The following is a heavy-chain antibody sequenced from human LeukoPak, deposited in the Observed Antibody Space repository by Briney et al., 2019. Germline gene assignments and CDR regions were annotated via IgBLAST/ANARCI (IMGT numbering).Heavy chain of an antibody. V-gene: IGHV3-23*01. D-gene: IGHD1-7*01. CDR2: ISGSGGST. Sequence: GGSLRLSCAASGFTFSSCAMSWVRQAPGKGLEWVSAISGSGGSTYYADSVKGRFTISRDNSKNTLYLQMNSLRAEDTAVYYCAKWNYPNLWTYYYYYMDVWGKGTTVTVSS. CDR3: AKWNYPNLWTYYYYYMDV. CDR1: GFTFSSCA. J-gene: IGHJ6*03.